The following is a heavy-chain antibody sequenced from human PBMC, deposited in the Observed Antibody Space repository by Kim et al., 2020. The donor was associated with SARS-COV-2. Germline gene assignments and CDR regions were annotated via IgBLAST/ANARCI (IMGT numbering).Heavy chain of an antibody. Sequence: GESLKISCKGSGYSFTSYWIGWVRQMPGKGLEWMGIIYPGDSDTRYSPSFQGQVTISADKSISTAYLQWSSLKASDTAMYYCARIPKPQDWFDAFDIWGQGTMVTVSS. CDR2: IYPGDSDT. J-gene: IGHJ3*02. CDR1: GYSFTSYW. CDR3: ARIPKPQDWFDAFDI. V-gene: IGHV5-51*01. D-gene: IGHD3-9*01.